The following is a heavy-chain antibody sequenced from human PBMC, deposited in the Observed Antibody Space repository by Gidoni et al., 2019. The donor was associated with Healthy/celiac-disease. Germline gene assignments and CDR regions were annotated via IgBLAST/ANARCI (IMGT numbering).Heavy chain of an antibody. CDR3: ARDSGYDLGTFDY. CDR1: GFTFSSYA. D-gene: IGHD5-12*01. V-gene: IGHV3-30-3*01. CDR2: ISYDGSNK. Sequence: CPESGFTFSSYAMHWVRQAPGKGLEWVAVISYDGSNKYYAASVKGRFTISRDNSKNTLYLQMNSLRAEDTAVYYCARDSGYDLGTFDYWGQGTLVTVSS. J-gene: IGHJ4*02.